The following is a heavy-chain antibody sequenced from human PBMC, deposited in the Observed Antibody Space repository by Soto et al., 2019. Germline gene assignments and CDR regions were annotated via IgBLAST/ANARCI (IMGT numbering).Heavy chain of an antibody. D-gene: IGHD3-10*01. CDR2: INGSGGST. V-gene: IGHV3-23*01. CDR3: AKSHYYGSGPNWFDP. Sequence: GGSLRLSCAASGFTFSGYAMSWVRQAPGKGLEWVSGINGSGGSTYYADSVKGRFTISRDNSKNTLYLQMNSLRAEDTAVYYCAKSHYYGSGPNWFDPWGQGTLV. CDR1: GFTFSGYA. J-gene: IGHJ5*02.